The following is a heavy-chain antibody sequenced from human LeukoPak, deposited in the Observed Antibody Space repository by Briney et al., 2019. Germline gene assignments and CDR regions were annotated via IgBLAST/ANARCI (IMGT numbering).Heavy chain of an antibody. V-gene: IGHV3-23*01. Sequence: PGGSLRLSCAASGFTVSSNYMSWVRQAPGKGLEWVSGISGSGGSTYDADSVKGRFTISRDNSKNTVYLQMHSLRPEDTAVYYCARVKGGDSHFFYYGMDVWGQGTTVTVSS. CDR3: ARVKGGDSHFFYYGMDV. CDR2: ISGSGGST. CDR1: GFTVSSNY. D-gene: IGHD3-16*01. J-gene: IGHJ6*02.